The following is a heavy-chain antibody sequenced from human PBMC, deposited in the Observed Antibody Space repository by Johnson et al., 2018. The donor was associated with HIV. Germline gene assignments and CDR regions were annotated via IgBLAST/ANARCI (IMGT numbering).Heavy chain of an antibody. Sequence: EVQLVESGGGLVQPGGSLRLSCAASGFTFSNAWMSWVRQAPGKGLEWVANIKQDGTEKYYVGSVKGRFTISRDNAKNSLYLQMNSLRAEDTAVYYCARDGPWLQSQRDAFDVWGRGTMVTVSS. J-gene: IGHJ3*01. D-gene: IGHD5-24*01. CDR2: IKQDGTEK. CDR3: ARDGPWLQSQRDAFDV. CDR1: GFTFSNAW. V-gene: IGHV3-7*01.